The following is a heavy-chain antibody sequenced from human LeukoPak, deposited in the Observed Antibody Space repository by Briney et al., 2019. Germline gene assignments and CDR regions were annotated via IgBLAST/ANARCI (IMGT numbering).Heavy chain of an antibody. CDR2: MSSTSKYK. Sequence: GGSLRLSCAASGFTFSSDTMSWVRQAPGKGLEWVSSMSSTSKYKYYADPVKGRFTISRDNAKNSLYLQMNSLRADDTAVYYRARDLWTSRDYYGMDVWGQGTTVTVSS. D-gene: IGHD2/OR15-2a*01. J-gene: IGHJ6*02. V-gene: IGHV3-21*01. CDR1: GFTFSSDT. CDR3: ARDLWTSRDYYGMDV.